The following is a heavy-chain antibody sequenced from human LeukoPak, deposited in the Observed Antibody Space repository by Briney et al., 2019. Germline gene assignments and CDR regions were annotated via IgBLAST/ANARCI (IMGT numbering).Heavy chain of an antibody. CDR2: ISSSSSYI. CDR1: GFTFSSRA. CDR3: ARDSYCSSTSCYFGYYYYYMDV. V-gene: IGHV3-21*01. D-gene: IGHD2-2*01. J-gene: IGHJ6*03. Sequence: GGSLRLSCAASGFTFSSRAMSWVRQAPGKGLEWVSSISSSSSYIYYADSVKGRFTISRDNAKNSLYLQMNSLRAEDTAVYYCARDSYCSSTSCYFGYYYYYMDVWGKGTTVTVSS.